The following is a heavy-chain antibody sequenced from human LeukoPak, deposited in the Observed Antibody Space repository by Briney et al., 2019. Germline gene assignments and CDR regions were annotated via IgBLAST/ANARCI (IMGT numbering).Heavy chain of an antibody. Sequence: GGSLRLSCAASGFSFSSDAMHWVRQAPGKGLEWVAVISYDGSNKYYADSVKGRFTISRDNSKNTLYLQMNSLRAEDTAVYYCARGTWRQSFDYWGQGTLVTVSS. J-gene: IGHJ4*02. D-gene: IGHD3/OR15-3a*01. CDR2: ISYDGSNK. CDR1: GFSFSSDA. V-gene: IGHV3-30*04. CDR3: ARGTWRQSFDY.